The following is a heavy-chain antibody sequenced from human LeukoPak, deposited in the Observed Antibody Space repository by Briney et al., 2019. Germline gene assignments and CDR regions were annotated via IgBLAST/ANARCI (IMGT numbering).Heavy chain of an antibody. J-gene: IGHJ6*03. CDR1: GGSISSYY. Sequence: SETLSLTCTVSGGSISSYYWSWIRQPPGKGLEWIGYIYYSGSTNYNPSLKSRVTISVDTSKIQFSLKLSSVTAADAAVYYCARDVAYYYDSSGYYRYYYYMDVWGKGTTVTVSS. D-gene: IGHD3-22*01. V-gene: IGHV4-59*01. CDR2: IYYSGST. CDR3: ARDVAYYYDSSGYYRYYYYMDV.